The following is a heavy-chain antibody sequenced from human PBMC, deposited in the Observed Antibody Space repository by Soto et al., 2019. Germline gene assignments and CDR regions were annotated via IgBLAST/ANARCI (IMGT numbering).Heavy chain of an antibody. CDR1: GFTFSSYA. J-gene: IGHJ4*02. D-gene: IGHD3-22*01. CDR3: AKGKYYYDSSGYPPLDY. Sequence: GALRLSCAASGFTFSSYAMSWVRQAPGKGLEWVSAISGSGGSTYYADSVKGRFTISRDNSKNTLYLQMNSLRAEDTAVYYCAKGKYYYDSSGYPPLDYWGQGTLVTVSS. V-gene: IGHV3-23*01. CDR2: ISGSGGST.